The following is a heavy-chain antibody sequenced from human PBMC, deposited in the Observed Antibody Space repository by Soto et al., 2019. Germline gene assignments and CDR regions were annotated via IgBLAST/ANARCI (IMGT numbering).Heavy chain of an antibody. CDR2: ISVSDGKT. V-gene: IGHV3-23*01. Sequence: GASLSLSSVASGFRFGSYALTWVRQAPGKGLEWVSTISVSDGKTFYADAVKGRFSISRDISQSTLYLQMNSLRADDTAIYYCARWSYLDYWGQGTRVTVSS. CDR3: ARWSYLDY. CDR1: GFRFGSYA. J-gene: IGHJ4*02. D-gene: IGHD3-3*01.